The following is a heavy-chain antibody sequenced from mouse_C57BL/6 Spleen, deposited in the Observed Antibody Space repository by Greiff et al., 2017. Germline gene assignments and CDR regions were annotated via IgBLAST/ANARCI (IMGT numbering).Heavy chain of an antibody. V-gene: IGHV8-8*01. D-gene: IGHD2-3*01. CDR2: IWWADDK. Sequence: QVTLKESGPGILQPSQTLSMTCYFSGFSLSTFGMGVGWIRQPSGKGLEWLAHIWWADDKYYNPALKSRLTISKDTSKNQVFLKIANVDTADTATYYGARIEWGLLHYFDYWGQGTTLTVSS. J-gene: IGHJ2*01. CDR3: ARIEWGLLHYFDY. CDR1: GFSLSTFGMG.